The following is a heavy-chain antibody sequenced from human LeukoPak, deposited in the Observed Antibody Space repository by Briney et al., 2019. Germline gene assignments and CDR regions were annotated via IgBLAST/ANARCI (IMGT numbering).Heavy chain of an antibody. J-gene: IGHJ4*02. CDR3: ARSPRDYYDSSGYYHPLYY. CDR2: IYTSGST. Sequence: SQTLSLTCTVSGGSISICSYYGSWIRQPAGKGLEWIGPIYTSGSTNYNPSLKSRVTISVDTSHNHRSLKLSSVPDADTAVYYCARSPRDYYDSSGYYHPLYYWGQGTLVTVSS. D-gene: IGHD3-22*01. V-gene: IGHV4-61*02. CDR1: GGSISICSYY.